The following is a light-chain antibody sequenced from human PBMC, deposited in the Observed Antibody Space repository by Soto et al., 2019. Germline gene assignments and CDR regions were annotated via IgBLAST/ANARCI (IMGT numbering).Light chain of an antibody. V-gene: IGLV2-11*01. J-gene: IGLJ1*01. CDR3: CSYAGSYTYV. CDR2: DVS. Sequence: QCVLTQPGSVSGSAGQSGTISCHGTSSDVGGYNYVSWYQQHPGKAPKLMIYDVSKRPSGVPDRFSGSKSGNTASLTISGLQAEDEADYYCCSYAGSYTYVFGTGTKVTVL. CDR1: SSDVGGYNY.